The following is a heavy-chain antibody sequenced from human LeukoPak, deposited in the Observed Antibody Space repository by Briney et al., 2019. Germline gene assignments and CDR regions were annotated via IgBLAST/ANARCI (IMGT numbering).Heavy chain of an antibody. D-gene: IGHD6-13*01. V-gene: IGHV3-23*01. Sequence: GGSLRLSCAASGFTFSSYAMSWVRQAPGKGLEWVSAISGSGGSTYYADSVKGRFTISRDNSKNTLYLQMNSLRAEDTAVYYCARDRLVIEAAAGYFDYWGQGTLVTVSS. CDR2: ISGSGGST. J-gene: IGHJ4*02. CDR3: ARDRLVIEAAAGYFDY. CDR1: GFTFSSYA.